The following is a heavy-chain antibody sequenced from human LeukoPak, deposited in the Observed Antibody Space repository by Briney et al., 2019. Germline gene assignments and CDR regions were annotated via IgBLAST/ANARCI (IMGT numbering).Heavy chain of an antibody. CDR3: GRGNKSFDP. CDR1: GYSFTSYW. V-gene: IGHV1-2*02. J-gene: IGHJ5*02. CDR2: INPNTGGT. Sequence: GESLKISCKGSGYSFTSYWIGWVRQAPGQGLEWMGWINPNTGGTNYAQKFQGRVTMTKDTSTNAAYMELNKLTSDDTAVYYCGRGNKSFDPWGQGTLVTVSS.